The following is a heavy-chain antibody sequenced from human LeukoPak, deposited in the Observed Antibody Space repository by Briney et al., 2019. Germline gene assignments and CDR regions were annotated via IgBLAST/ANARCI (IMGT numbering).Heavy chain of an antibody. CDR1: GFTFSSHG. V-gene: IGHV3-33*01. CDR2: IRYDGGNT. D-gene: IGHD6-19*01. CDR3: ARGRGSGWYDAFDI. Sequence: GGSLRLSCAASGFTFSSHGMRWVRQAPGKGLEWVSVIRYDGGNTFYADSVRGRFTISRDNYKNTLYVQTNSLRAEDTAVYYCARGRGSGWYDAFDIWGQGTMVTVSS. J-gene: IGHJ3*02.